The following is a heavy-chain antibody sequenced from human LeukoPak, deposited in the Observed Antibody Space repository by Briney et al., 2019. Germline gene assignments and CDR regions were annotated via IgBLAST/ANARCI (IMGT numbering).Heavy chain of an antibody. CDR3: ARDLFGSSSWYYYYYYMDV. CDR2: ISAYNGNT. D-gene: IGHD6-13*01. Sequence: ASVKVSCKASGYTFTSYGISWVRQAPGQGLEWTGWISAYNGNTNYAQKLQGRVTMTTDTSTSTAYMELRSLRSDDTAVYYCARDLFGSSSWYYYYYYMDVWGKGTTVTVSS. CDR1: GYTFTSYG. V-gene: IGHV1-18*01. J-gene: IGHJ6*03.